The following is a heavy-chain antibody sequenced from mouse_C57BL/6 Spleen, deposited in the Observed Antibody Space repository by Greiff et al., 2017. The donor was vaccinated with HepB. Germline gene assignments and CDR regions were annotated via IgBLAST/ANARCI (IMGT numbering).Heavy chain of an antibody. Sequence: VKLQQPGAELVRPGASVKLSCKASGYTFTSYWMPWVKQRPIQGLEWIGNIYPADSDTHYNQKFKDKATLTVDKSSSTAYMQLSSLTSEDSAVYYCARERTAVEAWFAYWGQGTLVTVSA. V-gene: IGHV1-52*01. D-gene: IGHD1-1*01. CDR1: GYTFTSYW. J-gene: IGHJ3*01. CDR3: ARERTAVEAWFAY. CDR2: IYPADSDT.